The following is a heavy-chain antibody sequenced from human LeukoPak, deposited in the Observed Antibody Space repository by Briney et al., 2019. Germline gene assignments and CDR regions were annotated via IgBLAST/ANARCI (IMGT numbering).Heavy chain of an antibody. CDR3: ARLTRRSGTYFDY. J-gene: IGHJ4*02. CDR1: GDSVSSSNYY. V-gene: IGHV4-61*01. D-gene: IGHD1-1*01. Sequence: PSETLSLTCAVSGDSVSSSNYYWSWIRQPPGKGLEWIGYIYYGGNTNYNPSLQSRVTISVDTSKSQFSLKLSSVTAADTAVYYCARLTRRSGTYFDYWGQGTLVTVSS. CDR2: IYYGGNT.